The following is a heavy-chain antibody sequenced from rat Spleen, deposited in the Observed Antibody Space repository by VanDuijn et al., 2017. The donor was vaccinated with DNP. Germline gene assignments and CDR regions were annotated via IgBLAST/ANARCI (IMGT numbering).Heavy chain of an antibody. CDR3: VREKFGVDY. CDR2: INADSSTM. J-gene: IGHJ2*01. Sequence: EVKLVESGGGLVQPGRSLKLSCTASGFIFHDYWMGWVRQTPGKGLEWIGEINADSSTMNYAPSLKDQFTISRDNAQNTLFLQMSKVGSEDTAIYYCVREKFGVDYWGQGVMVTVSS. CDR1: GFIFHDYW. V-gene: IGHV4-2*01. D-gene: IGHD4-3*01.